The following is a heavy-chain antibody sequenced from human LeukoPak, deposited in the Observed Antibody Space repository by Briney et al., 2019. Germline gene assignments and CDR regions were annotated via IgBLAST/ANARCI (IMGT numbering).Heavy chain of an antibody. CDR1: GGTFSSYA. Sequence: GSSVKVSCKASGGTFSSYAISWVRQAPGQGLEWMGGIIPIFGTANYAQKFQGRVTITTDESTSTAYMELSSLRSEDTAVYYCARGRVPGTMIAVVRNYYMDVRGKGTTVTVSS. D-gene: IGHD3-22*01. J-gene: IGHJ6*03. CDR3: ARGRVPGTMIAVVRNYYMDV. V-gene: IGHV1-69*05. CDR2: IIPIFGTA.